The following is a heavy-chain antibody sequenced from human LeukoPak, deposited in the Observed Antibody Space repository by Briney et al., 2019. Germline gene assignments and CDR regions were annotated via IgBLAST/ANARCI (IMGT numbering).Heavy chain of an antibody. CDR2: ISYDGSNK. D-gene: IGHD3-22*01. V-gene: IGHV3-30*04. CDR1: GFTFSSYA. J-gene: IGHJ4*02. Sequence: PGGSLRLSCAASGFTFSSYAMHWVRQAPGKGLEWVAVISYDGSNKYYADSVKGRFTISRDNSKNTLYLQMNSLRAEDTAVYYCVRGGYYDSSGYFGYWGQGTLVTVSS. CDR3: VRGGYYDSSGYFGY.